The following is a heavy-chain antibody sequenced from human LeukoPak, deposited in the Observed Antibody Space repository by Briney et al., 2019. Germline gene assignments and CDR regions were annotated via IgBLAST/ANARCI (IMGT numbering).Heavy chain of an antibody. CDR3: ARDSSSGWYLRSFDY. CDR2: IYSSGST. J-gene: IGHJ4*02. V-gene: IGHV4-39*07. D-gene: IGHD6-19*01. CDR1: GDSISSTSYY. Sequence: PSETLSLTCTVSGDSISSTSYYWGWIRQPPGKGLEWIASIYSSGSTYYSPSLKSRVTIFVDTSKNQVSLKLSSVTAADTAVYYCARDSSSGWYLRSFDYWGQGTLVTVSS.